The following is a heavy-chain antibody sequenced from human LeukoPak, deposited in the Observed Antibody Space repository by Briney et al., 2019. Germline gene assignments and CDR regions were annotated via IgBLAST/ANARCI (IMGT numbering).Heavy chain of an antibody. V-gene: IGHV4-59*01. CDR3: ARGLFRGAFDI. Sequence: SETLSVTCTVSGGSISSDYWSWIRQPPGKGLEWTGYIYYSGSTNYNPSLKSRVTISVDTSKNQFSLKLSSVTAADTAVYYCARGLFRGAFDIGGQGTMVTVSS. CDR2: IYYSGST. J-gene: IGHJ3*02. D-gene: IGHD3-10*01. CDR1: GGSISSDY.